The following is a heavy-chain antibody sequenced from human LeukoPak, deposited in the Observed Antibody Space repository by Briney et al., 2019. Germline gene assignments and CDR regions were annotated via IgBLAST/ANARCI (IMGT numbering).Heavy chain of an antibody. V-gene: IGHV4-34*01. Sequence: SETLSLTCAVYGGSFSGYYWSWIRQPPGEGLGWIGEINHSGSTNYNPSLKSRVTISVDTSKNQFSLKLSSVTAADTAVYYCARSIVGAMDYWGQGTLVTVSS. D-gene: IGHD1-26*01. CDR2: INHSGST. CDR1: GGSFSGYY. CDR3: ARSIVGAMDY. J-gene: IGHJ4*02.